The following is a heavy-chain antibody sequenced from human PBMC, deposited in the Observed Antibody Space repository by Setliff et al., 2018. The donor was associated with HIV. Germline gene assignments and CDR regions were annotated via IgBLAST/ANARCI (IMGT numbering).Heavy chain of an antibody. CDR3: ARGRYNSRIDV. Sequence: ASVKVSCKASGYTFSTYDFNWVRQAAGQGLEWMGWMSPKNNGSGFAQKFQARLTMTWNTSTNTAYMDLRSLTSDDTAVYYCARGRYNSRIDVWGQGTTVTVSS. CDR2: MSPKNNGS. CDR1: GYTFSTYD. V-gene: IGHV1-8*01. J-gene: IGHJ6*02. D-gene: IGHD5-18*01.